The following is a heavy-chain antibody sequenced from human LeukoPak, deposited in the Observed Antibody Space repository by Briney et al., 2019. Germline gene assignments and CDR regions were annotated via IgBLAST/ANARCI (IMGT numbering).Heavy chain of an antibody. CDR2: IRYDGSNK. D-gene: IGHD1-1*01. CDR3: AKVRTTGTTHPGSDFDD. Sequence: GGSLRLSCAASGFTFSSYGMHWVRQAPGKGLEWVAFIRYDGSNKYYADSVKGRFTISRDNSKNTLYLQMNSLRAEDTAVYYCAKVRTTGTTHPGSDFDDCGQETLV. J-gene: IGHJ4*01. V-gene: IGHV3-30*02. CDR1: GFTFSSYG.